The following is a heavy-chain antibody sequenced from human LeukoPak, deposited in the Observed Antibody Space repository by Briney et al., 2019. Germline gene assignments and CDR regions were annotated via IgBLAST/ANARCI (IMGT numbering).Heavy chain of an antibody. CDR3: ARGTSSGYFQLYFDY. CDR2: ISSSGSTI. D-gene: IGHD3-22*01. CDR1: GFTFSTYE. Sequence: GGSLRLSCAASGFTFSTYEMTWVRQSPGKGLEWVSYISSSGSTIYYADSVKGRFTISRDNARNSLYLQMNSLRAEDTAVYYCARGTSSGYFQLYFDYWGQGTLVTVSS. J-gene: IGHJ4*02. V-gene: IGHV3-48*03.